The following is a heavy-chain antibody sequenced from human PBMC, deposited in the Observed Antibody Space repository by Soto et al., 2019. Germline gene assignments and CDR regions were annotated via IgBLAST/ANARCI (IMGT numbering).Heavy chain of an antibody. Sequence: GASVKVSCKASGYTFTSYGISWVRQAPGQGLEWMGIINANSGSTSYAQKFQGRVTMTRDTSTSTVYMELSRLRSEDTAVYYCASSIGAVGSRFDYWGQGIPVTVSS. CDR3: ASSIGAVGSRFDY. J-gene: IGHJ4*02. CDR2: INANSGST. V-gene: IGHV1-46*01. CDR1: GYTFTSYG. D-gene: IGHD6-13*01.